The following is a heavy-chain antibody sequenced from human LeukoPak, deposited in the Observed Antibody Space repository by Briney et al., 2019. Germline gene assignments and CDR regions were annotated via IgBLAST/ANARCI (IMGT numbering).Heavy chain of an antibody. V-gene: IGHV1-69*04. J-gene: IGHJ4*02. Sequence: SVKVSCKASGGTFSSYAINWVRQAPGQGLEWMGRIIPILDTPNYAQKFQGRVTITADKSTSTAYMELSSLRSEDTAVYYCARAGSYLLAQNDYWGQGTLVTVSS. CDR1: GGTFSSYA. D-gene: IGHD3-10*01. CDR2: IIPILDTP. CDR3: ARAGSYLLAQNDY.